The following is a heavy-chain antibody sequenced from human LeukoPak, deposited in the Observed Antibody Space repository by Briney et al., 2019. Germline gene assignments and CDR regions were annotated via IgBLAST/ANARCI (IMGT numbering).Heavy chain of an antibody. Sequence: GGSLRLSCAASGFSFSSYAMSWVRQAPAKGLEWVSALSSSGGDTFYADSVKGRFTISRDTSKNTLYLQMYSLRAEDTAVYYCAKAGTGTNMIFDYWGQGTLVTVSS. CDR3: AKAGTGTNMIFDY. CDR2: LSSSGGDT. J-gene: IGHJ4*02. CDR1: GFSFSSYA. D-gene: IGHD1-1*01. V-gene: IGHV3-23*01.